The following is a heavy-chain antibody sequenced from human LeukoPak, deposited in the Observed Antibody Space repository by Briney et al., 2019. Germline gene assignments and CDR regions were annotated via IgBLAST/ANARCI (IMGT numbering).Heavy chain of an antibody. D-gene: IGHD4-17*01. V-gene: IGHV3-23*01. J-gene: IGHJ5*02. CDR3: ARDKTTVTTWVNWFDP. CDR2: ISESGGTT. CDR1: GSTFSSYA. Sequence: SGGSLRLSCAASGSTFSSYAMNWVRQAPGKGLEWVSSISESGGTTDYADSMKGRFTISRDNSKNTLYLQMNSLRAEDTAVYYCARDKTTVTTWVNWFDPWGQGTLVTVSS.